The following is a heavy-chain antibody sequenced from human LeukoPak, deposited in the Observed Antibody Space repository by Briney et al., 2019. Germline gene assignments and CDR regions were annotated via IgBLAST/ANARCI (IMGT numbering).Heavy chain of an antibody. D-gene: IGHD4-11*01. CDR2: SKTKTEGVTT. Sequence: PGGSLRLSCAASGFTFSSAWVTWVRQAPGKGLEWVGRSKTKTEGVTTDYGAPVKGRFTISRDDSKNTLYLQMNSLKTEDTAVYYCTTDLPLYYSNYGFDYWGQGTLVTVSS. CDR3: TTDLPLYYSNYGFDY. J-gene: IGHJ4*02. V-gene: IGHV3-15*01. CDR1: GFTFSSAW.